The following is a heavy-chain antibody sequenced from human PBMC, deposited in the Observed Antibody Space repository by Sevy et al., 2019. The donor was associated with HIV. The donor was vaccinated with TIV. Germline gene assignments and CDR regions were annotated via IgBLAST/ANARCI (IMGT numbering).Heavy chain of an antibody. J-gene: IGHJ4*02. CDR3: ARVGYSAPIDF. CDR2: TGVQGGSFTT. D-gene: IGHD6-13*01. CDR1: GFTLSDHC. Sequence: GGSLRLSCAASGFTLSDHCMDWVRQAPGKGLEWVGRTGVQGGSFTTQYAASVKGRFTISRDDLKNSLYLQMNSLTTEDTAVYYCARVGYSAPIDFWGQGSLVTVSS. V-gene: IGHV3-72*01.